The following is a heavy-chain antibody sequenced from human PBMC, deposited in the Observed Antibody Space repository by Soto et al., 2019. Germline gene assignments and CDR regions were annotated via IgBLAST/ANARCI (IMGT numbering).Heavy chain of an antibody. D-gene: IGHD5-12*01. CDR1: GYTFTNYY. J-gene: IGHJ4*02. V-gene: IGHV1-46*01. CDR3: ARVTLRWSADF. CDR2: ITPGGGSA. Sequence: AASVKVSCKASGYTFTNYYLHWVRQAPGQGLEWVGIITPGGGSASYAQKFQDRVTMTWDVYTSTVHMELRRLKSEDTAIYYCARVTLRWSADFWGQGTLVTVSS.